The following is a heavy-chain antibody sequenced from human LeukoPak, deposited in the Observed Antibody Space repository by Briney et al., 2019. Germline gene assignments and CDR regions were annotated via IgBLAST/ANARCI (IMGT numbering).Heavy chain of an antibody. CDR1: GDSISSSSYY. CDR2: VYYSTNT. D-gene: IGHD5-12*01. Sequence: PSETLSLTCTVSGDSISSSSYYWDWIRQPPGKGLEWIGNVYYSTNTYYNPSLKSRVTISVDTSKNQFSLKLSSVTAADTAIYYCARHSRSAYSGYENAFDIWGQGTVVTVS. V-gene: IGHV4-39*01. CDR3: ARHSRSAYSGYENAFDI. J-gene: IGHJ3*02.